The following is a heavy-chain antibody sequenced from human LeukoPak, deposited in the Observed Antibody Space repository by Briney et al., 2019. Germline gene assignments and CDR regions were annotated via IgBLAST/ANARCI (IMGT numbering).Heavy chain of an antibody. CDR3: ARERRYCSGGSCYTPSGGMDV. CDR1: GYTFTSNG. CDR2: ISGYNGNT. V-gene: IGHV1-18*01. J-gene: IGHJ6*02. Sequence: ASVEVSCKTSGYTFTSNGISWVRQAPGQGLEWMGWISGYNGNTNYVQKLQGRVTMTTDTSTSTAYMELRSLRSDDTAVYYCARERRYCSGGSCYTPSGGMDVWGQGTTVTVSS. D-gene: IGHD2-15*01.